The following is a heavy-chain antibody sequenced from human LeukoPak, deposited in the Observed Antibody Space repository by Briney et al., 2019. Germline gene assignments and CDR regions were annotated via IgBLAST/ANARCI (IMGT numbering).Heavy chain of an antibody. V-gene: IGHV3-7*03. CDR3: ARDVLAAGATGTFDI. D-gene: IGHD1-14*01. CDR1: TFTFSNYW. CDR2: IMQDGSEK. J-gene: IGHJ3*02. Sequence: GGSLRLSCAASTFTFSNYWMSWVRQAPGKGLEWVANIMQDGSEKYYVDSVKGRFTISRDNAKTSLYLQMNSLRAEDTAVYYCARDVLAAGATGTFDIWGQGTMVTVSS.